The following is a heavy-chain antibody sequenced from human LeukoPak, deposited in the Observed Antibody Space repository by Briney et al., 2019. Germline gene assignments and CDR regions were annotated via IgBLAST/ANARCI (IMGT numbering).Heavy chain of an antibody. D-gene: IGHD1-1*01. CDR1: GYSISSGYY. Sequence: SETLSLTCAVAGYSISSGYYWGWIRQPPGKGLEWIGIIYHSGSTYYNPSLKRRVTISVDTSKTQFSLKLSSVTAADAAVYYCRGVRDYYYYYYMDVWGKGTTVTVSS. CDR2: IYHSGST. V-gene: IGHV4-38-2*01. J-gene: IGHJ6*03. CDR3: RGVRDYYYYYYMDV.